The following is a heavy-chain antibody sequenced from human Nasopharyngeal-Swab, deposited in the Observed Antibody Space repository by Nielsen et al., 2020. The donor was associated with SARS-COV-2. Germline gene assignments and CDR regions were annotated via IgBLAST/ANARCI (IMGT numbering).Heavy chain of an antibody. J-gene: IGHJ3*02. CDR3: AKSHHQQWLADAFEI. V-gene: IGHV3-23*01. CDR1: GFTFSSYA. D-gene: IGHD6-19*01. CDR2: ISGSGGST. Sequence: GESLKISCAASGFTFSSYAMSWVRQAPGKGLEWVSAISGSGGSTYYADSVKGRFTISRDNSKNTLYLQMNSLRAEDTAVYYCAKSHHQQWLADAFEIWGQGTMVTVSS.